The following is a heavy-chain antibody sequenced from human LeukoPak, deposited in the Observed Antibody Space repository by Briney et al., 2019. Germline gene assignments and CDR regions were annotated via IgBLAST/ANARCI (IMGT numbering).Heavy chain of an antibody. CDR3: AELGITMIGGV. Sequence: GGSLRPSCAASGFSFTTYWMSWVRQAPGKGLEWVANINQDGTEKYYVDSVKGRFTISRDNAKNSLYLQMNSLRAEDTAVYYCAELGITMIGGVWGKGTTVTISS. D-gene: IGHD3-10*02. CDR1: GFSFTTYW. V-gene: IGHV3-7*01. J-gene: IGHJ6*04. CDR2: INQDGTEK.